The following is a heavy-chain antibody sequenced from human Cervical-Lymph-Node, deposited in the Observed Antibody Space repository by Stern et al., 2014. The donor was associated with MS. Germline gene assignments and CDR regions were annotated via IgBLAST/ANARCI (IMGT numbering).Heavy chain of an antibody. V-gene: IGHV3-30*03. CDR2: ISYDGNTK. CDR3: ATGGGYTYGSGYFDL. D-gene: IGHD5-18*01. Sequence: VQLVESGGGVVQPGRSLRLSCAASGFTFSSYGMHWVRKAPGKGLEWGAAISYDGNTKYYADSVKGRFTISRDNSKNTLYLQINSLRAEDTTVYYCATGGGYTYGSGYFDLWGRGTLVSVSS. J-gene: IGHJ2*01. CDR1: GFTFSSYG.